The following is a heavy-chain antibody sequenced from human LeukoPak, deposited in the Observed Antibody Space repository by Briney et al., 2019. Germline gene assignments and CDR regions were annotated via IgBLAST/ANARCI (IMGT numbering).Heavy chain of an antibody. CDR1: GYRFTSYW. CDR3: ARSYYYGSGQSYYYYMDV. Sequence: GESLKISCKGSGYRFTSYWIGWVRQMPGKGLEWMGIIYPGDSDTRYSPSFQGQVTISADKSISTAYLQWSSLKASDTAMYYCARSYYYGSGQSYYYYMDVWGKGTTVTVSS. CDR2: IYPGDSDT. D-gene: IGHD3-10*01. J-gene: IGHJ6*03. V-gene: IGHV5-51*01.